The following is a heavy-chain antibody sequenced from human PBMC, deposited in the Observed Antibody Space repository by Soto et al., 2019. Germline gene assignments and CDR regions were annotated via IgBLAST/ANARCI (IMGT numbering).Heavy chain of an antibody. CDR1: GYTFTSYG. V-gene: IGHV1-18*04. CDR3: ARDLGYYDFWSGFGSDYGMDV. Sequence: GASVKVSCKASGYTFTSYGISWVRQAPGQGLEWMGWISAYNGNTNYAQKLQGRVTMTTDTPTSTAYMELRSLRSDDTAVYYCARDLGYYDFWSGFGSDYGMDVWGQGTTVTVSS. J-gene: IGHJ6*02. D-gene: IGHD3-3*01. CDR2: ISAYNGNT.